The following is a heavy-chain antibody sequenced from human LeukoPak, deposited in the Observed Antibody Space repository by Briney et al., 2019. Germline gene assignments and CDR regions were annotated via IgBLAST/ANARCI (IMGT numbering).Heavy chain of an antibody. D-gene: IGHD2-2*01. CDR2: INPHSGGT. V-gene: IGHV1-2*02. CDR3: ARDVGEYCSSTNCYASHY. J-gene: IGHJ4*02. CDR1: GYTFTGYY. Sequence: ASVKVSCKASGYTFTGYYIHWVRQSPGQGLKWMGWINPHSGGTNYAQKFQGGVTKTRDTSITTAYMELSSLRSDDTAVYYCARDVGEYCSSTNCYASHYWGQGTLVTVSS.